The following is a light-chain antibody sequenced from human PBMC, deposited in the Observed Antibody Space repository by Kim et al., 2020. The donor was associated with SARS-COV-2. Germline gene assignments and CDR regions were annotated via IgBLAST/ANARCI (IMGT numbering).Light chain of an antibody. Sequence: PGRTTRITCGGNSIGSKSVHWYQQEPGQAPVLVIYYDSGRPSGIPERFSGSNSGNTATLTISRVEAGNEADYYCQVWDSSSDHPYVFGTGTKVTVL. CDR3: QVWDSSSDHPYV. J-gene: IGLJ1*01. V-gene: IGLV3-21*04. CDR1: SIGSKS. CDR2: YDS.